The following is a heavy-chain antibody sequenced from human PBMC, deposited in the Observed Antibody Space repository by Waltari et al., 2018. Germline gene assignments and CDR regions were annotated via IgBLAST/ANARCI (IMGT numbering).Heavy chain of an antibody. CDR2: IYSGGDT. D-gene: IGHD7-27*01. Sequence: EVQLVESGGGLIQPGGSLRLSCEVSGFTVSNNYIGWVRQAPGKGLGWVSGIYSGGDTYDADAVGGRFTISRDNSKNTLYLQMNSLRVEDTALYYCATWTGGSLGAFDNWGQGTMVTVSS. V-gene: IGHV3-53*01. CDR3: ATWTGGSLGAFDN. CDR1: GFTVSNNY. J-gene: IGHJ3*02.